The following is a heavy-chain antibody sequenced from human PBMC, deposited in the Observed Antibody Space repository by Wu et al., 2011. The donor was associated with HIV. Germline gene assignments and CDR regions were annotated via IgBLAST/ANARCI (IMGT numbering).Heavy chain of an antibody. CDR3: ARDYCANNTCFRHGDVFDV. CDR2: ISIYKGYT. J-gene: IGHJ3*01. V-gene: IGHV1-18*01. D-gene: IGHD4/OR15-4a*01. CDR1: GYIFRNHG. Sequence: HLVQSRVEQKRPGASVRLSCKASGYIFRNHGITWVRQAPGQGLEWMGWISIYKGYTNYAQKVWGRVTMTADTSTNTAYMDLKRLTSNDTAMYFCARDYCANNTCFRHGDVFDVWGQGTVATVSS.